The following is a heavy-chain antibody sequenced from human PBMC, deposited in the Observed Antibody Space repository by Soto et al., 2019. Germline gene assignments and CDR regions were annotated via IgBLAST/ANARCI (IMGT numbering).Heavy chain of an antibody. V-gene: IGHV3-7*04. Sequence: VQLVESGGGLVQPGGSLRLSYAASGFTFSRYWMTWVRQAPGKGLEWVANINQDGSEKYYVDSLKGRFTISRDSAKNSLYLQMSGLRVGDTAVYYCARGGSTFDSWGQGTLVTVSS. CDR3: ARGGSTFDS. D-gene: IGHD2-2*01. CDR2: INQDGSEK. CDR1: GFTFSRYW. J-gene: IGHJ4*02.